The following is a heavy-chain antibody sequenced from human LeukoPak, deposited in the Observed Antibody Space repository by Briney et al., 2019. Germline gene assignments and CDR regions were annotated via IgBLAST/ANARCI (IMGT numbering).Heavy chain of an antibody. Sequence: SETLSLTCSVSGGSISSSFYYWGWIRQPPGKGLAWIGSIYYDNGSTYYNPSLKSRVTISVDTSMNQFSLKLSSVTAADTAMYYCARPSGFTGYYYFDYWGQGTLVTVSS. J-gene: IGHJ4*02. D-gene: IGHD3-9*01. CDR3: ARPSGFTGYYYFDY. V-gene: IGHV4-39*01. CDR1: GGSISSSFYY. CDR2: IYYDNGST.